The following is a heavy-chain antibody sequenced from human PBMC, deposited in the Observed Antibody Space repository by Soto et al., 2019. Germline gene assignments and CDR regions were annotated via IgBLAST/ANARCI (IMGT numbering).Heavy chain of an antibody. CDR1: GDSMSSSY. D-gene: IGHD4-4*01. CDR3: AKGAGRLGYSTA. J-gene: IGHJ4*02. Sequence: QVQLQESGPGLVKPSETLSLTCTVSGDSMSSSYWSWFRQPPGKGLEYIGYIFHTGDFNYNPSLKSRVTIALDTSKNQLSLKLTFVTAADTAMYYCAKGAGRLGYSTARGQGTLVTDSS. CDR2: IFHTGDF. V-gene: IGHV4-59*01.